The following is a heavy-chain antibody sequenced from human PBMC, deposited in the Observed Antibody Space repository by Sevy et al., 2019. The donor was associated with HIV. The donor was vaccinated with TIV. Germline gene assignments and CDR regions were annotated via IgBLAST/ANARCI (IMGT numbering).Heavy chain of an antibody. D-gene: IGHD5-12*01. CDR3: ARSRLREFDF. V-gene: IGHV5-51*01. Sequence: GESLKISCKTSGYNFRNYWIGWVRQVPGKGLEWMGVIYGDDSDTRLSPSFAGHVTMSVDKSINTAYLQWTALTASDSAMYYCARSRLREFDFWGPGTLVTVSS. CDR1: GYNFRNYW. CDR2: IYGDDSDT. J-gene: IGHJ4*02.